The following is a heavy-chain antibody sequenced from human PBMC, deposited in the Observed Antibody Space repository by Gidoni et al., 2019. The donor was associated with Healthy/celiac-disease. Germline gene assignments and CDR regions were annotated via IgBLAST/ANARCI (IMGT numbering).Heavy chain of an antibody. Sequence: QVQLVQSGAEVKKPGASVKVSCKASGSTFTSYDINWVRQATGQGLEWMGWMNPNSGNTGYAQKFQGRVTMTRNTSISTAYMELSSLRSEDTAVYYCARGPHCSSTSCYFYWFDPWGQGTLVTVSS. CDR1: GSTFTSYD. J-gene: IGHJ5*02. V-gene: IGHV1-8*01. D-gene: IGHD2-2*01. CDR3: ARGPHCSSTSCYFYWFDP. CDR2: MNPNSGNT.